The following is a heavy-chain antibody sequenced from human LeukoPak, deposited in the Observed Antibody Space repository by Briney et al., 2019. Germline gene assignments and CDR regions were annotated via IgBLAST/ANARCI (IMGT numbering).Heavy chain of an antibody. CDR2: ISSSGSTI. J-gene: IGHJ4*02. Sequence: GGSLRLSCAASGFTFSDYYMSWIRQAPGKGLEWVSYISSSGSTIYYADSVKGRFTISRDNAKNSLYLQMNSLRAEDTAVCYCAREGCSGGSCYSYDYWGQGTLVTVSS. CDR3: AREGCSGGSCYSYDY. V-gene: IGHV3-11*04. D-gene: IGHD2-15*01. CDR1: GFTFSDYY.